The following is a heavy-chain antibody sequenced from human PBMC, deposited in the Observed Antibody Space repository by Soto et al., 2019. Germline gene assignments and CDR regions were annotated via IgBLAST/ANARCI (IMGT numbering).Heavy chain of an antibody. D-gene: IGHD2-8*01. CDR3: ARRVSDYYYGMDV. J-gene: IGHJ6*02. CDR2: IYSGGST. Sequence: GGFLRLSCAASGFTVSSNYMSWVRQAPGKGLEWVSVIYSGGSTYYADSVKGRFTISRDNSKNTLYLQMNSLRAEDTAVYYCARRVSDYYYGMDVWGQGTAVTVSS. V-gene: IGHV3-53*01. CDR1: GFTVSSNY.